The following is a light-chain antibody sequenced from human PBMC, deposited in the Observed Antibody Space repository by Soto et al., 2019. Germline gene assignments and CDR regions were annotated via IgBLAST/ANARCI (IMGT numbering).Light chain of an antibody. V-gene: IGKV1-39*01. CDR2: AAS. J-gene: IGKJ1*01. Sequence: DIQMTQSPSALSASGGDRVNITCRASRSISRYLSWYQQKPGKAPNLLIYAASSLQSGVPSRFSGAGSGTDFTLTIGNLHPEDFAIYYCKQSYSSQWTFGQGTKVDIK. CDR1: RSISRY. CDR3: KQSYSSQWT.